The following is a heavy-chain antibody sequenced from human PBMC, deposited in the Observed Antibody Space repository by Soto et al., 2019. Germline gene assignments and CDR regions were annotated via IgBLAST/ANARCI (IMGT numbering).Heavy chain of an antibody. CDR2: IIPILGIA. CDR1: GGTFSSYT. Sequence: SVKVSCKASGGTFSSYTISWVRQAPGQGLEWMGRIIPILGIANYAQKFQGRVTITADKSTSTAYMELSSLRSEDTAVYYCATPSDIVVVPAADEYFQHWGQGTLVTVSS. V-gene: IGHV1-69*02. D-gene: IGHD2-2*01. J-gene: IGHJ1*01. CDR3: ATPSDIVVVPAADEYFQH.